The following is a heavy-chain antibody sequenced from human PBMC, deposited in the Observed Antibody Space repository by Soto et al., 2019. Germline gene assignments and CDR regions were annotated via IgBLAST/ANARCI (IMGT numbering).Heavy chain of an antibody. CDR1: GFTFSSYG. D-gene: IGHD3-3*01. J-gene: IGHJ4*02. Sequence: PGGSLRLSCAASGFTFSSYGMHWVRQAPGKGLEWVAVIWYDGSNKYYADSVKGRFTISRDNSKNTLYLQMNSLRAEDTALYYCVKLESSMYYDFWSGYYKPDKYYFDYWGQGTLVTVSS. V-gene: IGHV3-30*02. CDR3: VKLESSMYYDFWSGYYKPDKYYFDY. CDR2: IWYDGSNK.